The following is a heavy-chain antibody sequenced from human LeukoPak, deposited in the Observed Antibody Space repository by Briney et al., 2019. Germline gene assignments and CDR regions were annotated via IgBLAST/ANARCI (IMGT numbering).Heavy chain of an antibody. J-gene: IGHJ4*02. V-gene: IGHV1-18*01. D-gene: IGHD3-10*01. CDR3: ARVWAAYGSGSCPGYYFDY. CDR1: GYTFTSYG. Sequence: ASVKVSCKASGYTFTSYGISWVRQAPGQGLEWMGWISAYNGNTNYAQKLQGRVTMTTDTSTSTAYMELRSLRSDDTAVYYCARVWAAYGSGSCPGYYFDYWGQGTLVTVSS. CDR2: ISAYNGNT.